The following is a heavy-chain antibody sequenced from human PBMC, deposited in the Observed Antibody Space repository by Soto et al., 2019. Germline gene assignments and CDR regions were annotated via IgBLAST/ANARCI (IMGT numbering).Heavy chain of an antibody. CDR3: ARDGTEGCSSFDY. CDR2: ISSSSSYI. D-gene: IGHD6-13*01. J-gene: IGHJ4*02. Sequence: GGSLRLSCAASGFTFSSYSMNWVRQAPGKGLEWVSSISSSSSYIYYADSVKGRFTISRDNAKNSLYLQMNSLRAEDTAVYYCARDGTEGCSSFDYWGQGTLVTVSS. CDR1: GFTFSSYS. V-gene: IGHV3-21*01.